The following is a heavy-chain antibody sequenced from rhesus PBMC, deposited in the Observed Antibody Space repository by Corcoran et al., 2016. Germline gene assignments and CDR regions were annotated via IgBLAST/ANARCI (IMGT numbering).Heavy chain of an antibody. J-gene: IGHJ5-2*02. Sequence: QVQLQESGPGLVKPSETLSLTCAVSGGSISDYYYWNWIRQPPGKGLEWIGDIYGNSARTYYNPTLKSRVTISKDTSKNQFFLKLSSVTAADTAVYYCARERSSYIGNSLDVWGRGVLVTVSS. CDR3: ARERSSYIGNSLDV. CDR1: GGSISDYYY. V-gene: IGHV4S9*01. CDR2: IYGNSART. D-gene: IGHD4-29*01.